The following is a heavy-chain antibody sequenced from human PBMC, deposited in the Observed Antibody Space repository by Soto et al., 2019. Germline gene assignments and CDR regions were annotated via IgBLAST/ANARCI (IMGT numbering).Heavy chain of an antibody. Sequence: QVQLQESGPGLVKPSETLSLTCTVSGGSISSYYWSWIRQPPGTGLEWIGYIYYSGSTNYNPSLKSRVTISVDTSKNQISLKLSSVTAADTAVYYCARSYSPRYYYYGMDVWGQGTTVTVSS. J-gene: IGHJ6*02. CDR3: ARSYSPRYYYYGMDV. V-gene: IGHV4-59*08. CDR1: GGSISSYY. D-gene: IGHD6-13*01. CDR2: IYYSGST.